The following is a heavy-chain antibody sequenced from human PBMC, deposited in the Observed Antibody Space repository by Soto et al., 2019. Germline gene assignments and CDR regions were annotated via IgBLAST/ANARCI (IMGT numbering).Heavy chain of an antibody. V-gene: IGHV3-72*01. CDR2: IRNKASGYTT. CDR1: GFTFRNHY. D-gene: IGHD3-10*01. Sequence: PGGSLRLSCAASGFTFRNHYMDWVRRAPGKGLEWVGRIRNKASGYTTDYASSIKGRFTISRDDSKNSLYLQLSDLKVEDTAVYYCVRVMHAGHDYWGRGALVTVSS. CDR3: VRVMHAGHDY. J-gene: IGHJ4*02.